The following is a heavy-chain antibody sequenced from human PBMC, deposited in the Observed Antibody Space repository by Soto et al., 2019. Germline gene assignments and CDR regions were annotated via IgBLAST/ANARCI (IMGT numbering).Heavy chain of an antibody. V-gene: IGHV3-23*01. Sequence: EVQLLESGGGLVQPGGSLRLSCEASGFTIINYAMTWLRQAPGQGLEWVSTFTSPGVTYYADSVKGRFTISRDTSKSTLVLQMDSLRAEDTAVYYCAKREARTGSYFDWGQGTLVTVSP. CDR1: GFTIINYA. CDR3: AKREARTGSYFD. CDR2: FTSPGVT. D-gene: IGHD1-26*01. J-gene: IGHJ4*02.